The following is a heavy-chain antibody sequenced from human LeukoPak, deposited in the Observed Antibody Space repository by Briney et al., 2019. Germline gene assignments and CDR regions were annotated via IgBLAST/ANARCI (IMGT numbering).Heavy chain of an antibody. V-gene: IGHV1-8*03. J-gene: IGHJ6*03. CDR1: GYTFTNYD. Sequence: ASVKVSCKASGYTFTNYDINWGGQATGQGREWMGWMNPNSGNIGYAQKFQGRVTITRHTSISTAYMELSSLRSEDTAVYYRAREGSLSGYDFSYYYYMDVWGKGTTVTVSS. CDR2: MNPNSGNI. D-gene: IGHD5-12*01. CDR3: AREGSLSGYDFSYYYYMDV.